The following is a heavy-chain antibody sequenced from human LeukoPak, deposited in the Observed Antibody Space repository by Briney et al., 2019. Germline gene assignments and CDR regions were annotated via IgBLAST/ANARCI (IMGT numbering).Heavy chain of an antibody. J-gene: IGHJ6*03. CDR1: GGSISSDVYY. D-gene: IGHD3-22*01. Sequence: SQTLSLTCTVSGGSISSDVYYWSWIRQPPGKGLEWIGYIYYSGSTYYNPSLKSRIIISVDTSKSQFSLKLSSVTAADTAVYYCATTPYYYDSSGYPYYMDVWGKGTTVTVSS. V-gene: IGHV4-31*03. CDR2: IYYSGST. CDR3: ATTPYYYDSSGYPYYMDV.